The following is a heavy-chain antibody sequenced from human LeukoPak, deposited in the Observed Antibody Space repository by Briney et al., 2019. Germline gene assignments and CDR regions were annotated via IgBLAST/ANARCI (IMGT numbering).Heavy chain of an antibody. CDR3: GRDIATVVPQD. Sequence: APVKVSCKAFGPTFTSYAISWVPQAPGQGLEWMGWIRAYSGNTNYVQKFRGRVTMATDTSTSTANMKLRSLRSDDAAVYYWGRDIATVVPQDWGQGTLVTVSS. J-gene: IGHJ4*02. CDR2: IRAYSGNT. D-gene: IGHD4-23*01. CDR1: GPTFTSYA. V-gene: IGHV1-18*01.